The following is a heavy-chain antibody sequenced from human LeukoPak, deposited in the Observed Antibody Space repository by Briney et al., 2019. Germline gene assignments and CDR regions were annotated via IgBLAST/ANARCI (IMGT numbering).Heavy chain of an antibody. CDR2: MSYDGSNK. CDR1: GFIFGSFA. D-gene: IGHD3-10*01. V-gene: IGHV3-30*04. Sequence: GGSLRLSCAASGFIFGSFAIHWVRQAPGKGLEWVAVMSYDGSNKYYADSVKGRFTISRDNSKSTLYLQMNSLRAEDTAVYYCARDEFYYGSGSYPPGDYWGQGTLVTVSS. CDR3: ARDEFYYGSGSYPPGDY. J-gene: IGHJ4*02.